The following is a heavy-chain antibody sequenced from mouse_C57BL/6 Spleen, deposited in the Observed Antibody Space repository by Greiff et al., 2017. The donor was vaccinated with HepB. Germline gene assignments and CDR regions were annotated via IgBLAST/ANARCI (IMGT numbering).Heavy chain of an antibody. Sequence: EVQVVESGGGLVKPGGSLKLSCAASGFTFSSYAMSWVRQTPEKRLEWVATISDGGSYTYYPDNVKGRFTISRDNAKNNLYLQMSHLKSEDTAMYYCASTGSPYWYFDVWGTGTTVTVSS. D-gene: IGHD1-1*01. CDR2: ISDGGSYT. CDR3: ASTGSPYWYFDV. J-gene: IGHJ1*03. CDR1: GFTFSSYA. V-gene: IGHV5-4*01.